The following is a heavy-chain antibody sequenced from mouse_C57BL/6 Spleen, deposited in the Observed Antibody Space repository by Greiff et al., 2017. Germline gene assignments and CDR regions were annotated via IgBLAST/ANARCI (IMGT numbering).Heavy chain of an antibody. D-gene: IGHD2-1*01. CDR1: GFTFSNYW. Sequence: EVQRVESGGGLVQPGGSMKLSCVASGFTFSNYWMNWVRQSPEKGLEWVAQIRLKSDNYATHYAESVKGRFTISRDDSKSIVYLQMNNLRAEDTGIYYRTDGNYAFYYAMDYWGQGTSVTVSS. V-gene: IGHV6-3*01. CDR2: IRLKSDNYAT. J-gene: IGHJ4*01. CDR3: TDGNYAFYYAMDY.